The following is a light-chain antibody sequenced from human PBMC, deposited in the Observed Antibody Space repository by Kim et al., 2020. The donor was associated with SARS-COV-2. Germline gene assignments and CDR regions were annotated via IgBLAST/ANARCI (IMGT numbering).Light chain of an antibody. CDR1: SLRRYY. CDR2: GKN. V-gene: IGLV3-19*01. J-gene: IGLJ1*01. Sequence: SSELTQDPAVSVALGQTVRITCQGDSLRRYYASWYQQKPGQAPVLVIYGKNNRPSGIPDRFSGSSSGNTASLTITGAQAEHEADYYCNSRDSSGNHPFYV. CDR3: NSRDSSGNHPFYV.